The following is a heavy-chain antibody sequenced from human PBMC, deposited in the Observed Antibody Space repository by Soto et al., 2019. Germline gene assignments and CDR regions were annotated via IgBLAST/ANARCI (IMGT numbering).Heavy chain of an antibody. J-gene: IGHJ4*02. CDR2: FSGSGGST. Sequence: EVQLLESGGGLVQPGGSLRLSCAASGFTFSSYAMSWVRQAPGKGLEWVAAFSGSGGSTYYADSVKGRFTISRDNSKNTLYLQMNSLRAEDTAVYYCAKCWCYSNYGGPDYWGQGTLVTVSS. D-gene: IGHD4-4*01. CDR3: AKCWCYSNYGGPDY. CDR1: GFTFSSYA. V-gene: IGHV3-23*01.